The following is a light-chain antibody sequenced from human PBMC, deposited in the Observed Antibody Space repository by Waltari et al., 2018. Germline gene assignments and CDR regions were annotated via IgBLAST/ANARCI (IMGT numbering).Light chain of an antibody. V-gene: IGLV3-1*01. Sequence: SYELTQPPSVSVSPGQTASITCYGDKLGDKYVYWYQQKAGRSPVLAIYQDTKRPSGIPGRVSGSNSGNTATLTISGTQAMDEAEYYCQAWDSSTAVFGGGTKLTVL. J-gene: IGLJ2*01. CDR3: QAWDSSTAV. CDR2: QDT. CDR1: KLGDKY.